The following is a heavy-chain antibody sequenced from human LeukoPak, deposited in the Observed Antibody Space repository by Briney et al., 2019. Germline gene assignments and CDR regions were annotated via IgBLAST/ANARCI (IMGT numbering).Heavy chain of an antibody. D-gene: IGHD3-16*01. V-gene: IGHV3-7*03. CDR1: VFTFSSYG. J-gene: IGHJ6*02. Sequence: GGSVRLSCAASVFTFSSYGINWARHAPWKGLEWVASINHNGNVNYYVDSVKGRFTISRDNAKNSLYLQMSNLRAEDTAVYFCARGGGLDVWGQGATVTVSS. CDR3: ARGGGLDV. CDR2: INHNGNVN.